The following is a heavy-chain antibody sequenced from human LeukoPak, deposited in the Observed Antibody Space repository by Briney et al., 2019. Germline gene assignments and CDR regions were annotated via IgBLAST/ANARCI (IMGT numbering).Heavy chain of an antibody. CDR1: GYTFTSYD. V-gene: IGHV1-8*03. CDR3: ARVRYNRNWFDP. J-gene: IGHJ5*02. CDR2: MNPNSGNT. Sequence: ASVKVSCKASGYTFTSYDINWVRQATGQGLEWMGWMNPNSGNTGYAQKFQGRVTITRNTPISTAYMELSSLRSEDTAVYYCARVRYNRNWFDPWGQGTLVTVSS. D-gene: IGHD1-1*01.